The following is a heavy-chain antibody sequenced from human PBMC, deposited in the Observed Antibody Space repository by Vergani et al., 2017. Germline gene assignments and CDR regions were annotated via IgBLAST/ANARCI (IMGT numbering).Heavy chain of an antibody. D-gene: IGHD2-8*01. CDR2: IYYSGST. V-gene: IGHV4-30-4*08. Sequence: QVQLQESGPGLVKPSETLSVTCIVSGGSSSNDDSYWSWIRQPPGKGLEWIGYIYYSGSTYYNPSLESRLTISLDSSRTQFSLNLRSVTAADTAVYYCAREGYCTNGVCFTLFDVWGQGALVTVSS. CDR3: AREGYCTNGVCFTLFDV. CDR1: GGSSSNDDSY. J-gene: IGHJ4*02.